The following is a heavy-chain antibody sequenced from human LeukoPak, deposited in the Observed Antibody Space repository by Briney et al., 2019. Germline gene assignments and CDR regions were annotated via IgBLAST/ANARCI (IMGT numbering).Heavy chain of an antibody. CDR2: INHSGST. Sequence: SETLSLTCGLYGGSFRGYYWSWIRQPPGKGLEGIGEINHSGSTNYNPSLKSLLTISVQTSKNQFSLKVSPVTAADTPVYYCARPVSGSSGWYYNYWGQGTLVTVS. J-gene: IGHJ4*02. D-gene: IGHD6-19*01. V-gene: IGHV4-34*01. CDR1: GGSFRGYY. CDR3: ARPVSGSSGWYYNY.